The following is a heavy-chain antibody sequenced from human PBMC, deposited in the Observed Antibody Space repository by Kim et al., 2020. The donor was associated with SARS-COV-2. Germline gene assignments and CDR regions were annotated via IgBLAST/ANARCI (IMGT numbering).Heavy chain of an antibody. V-gene: IGHV4-31*03. CDR2: IYYSGST. J-gene: IGHJ2*01. CDR1: GGSISSGGYY. CDR3: ARVFPISGYDFRNWYFDL. Sequence: SETLSLTCTVSGGSISSGGYYWSWIRQHPGKGLEWIGYIYYSGSTYYNPSLKSRVTISVDTSKNQFSLKLSSVTAADTAVYYCARVFPISGYDFRNWYFDLWGRGTLVTVSS. D-gene: IGHD5-12*01.